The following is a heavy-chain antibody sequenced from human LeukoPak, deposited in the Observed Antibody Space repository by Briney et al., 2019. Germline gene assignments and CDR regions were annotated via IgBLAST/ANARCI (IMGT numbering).Heavy chain of an antibody. Sequence: SQTLSLTCAISGDSVSSNSAAWNWIRQSPSRGLEWLGRTYYRSKWYNDYAVSVKSRITINPDTSKNQFSLQLNSVTPEDTAVHYCARGPRRIAAAANWFDPWGQGTLVTVSS. V-gene: IGHV6-1*01. D-gene: IGHD6-13*01. J-gene: IGHJ5*02. CDR2: TYYRSKWYN. CDR3: ARGPRRIAAAANWFDP. CDR1: GDSVSSNSAA.